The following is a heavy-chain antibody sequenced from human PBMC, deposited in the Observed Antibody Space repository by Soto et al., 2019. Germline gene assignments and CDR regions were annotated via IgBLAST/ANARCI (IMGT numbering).Heavy chain of an antibody. CDR1: GGSISSSSYF. J-gene: IGHJ4*02. D-gene: IGHD2-8*01. CDR2: IYYSGST. CDR3: VISCIEPRIFRYLFDY. Sequence: SETLSLTCTVSGGSISSSSYFWGWIRQPPGKGLEWIGSIYYSGSTYYNPSLKSRVTISVDTSKNQFSLKLSSVTAADTAVYYCVISCIEPRIFRYLFDYWGLGTLVTVSS. V-gene: IGHV4-39*01.